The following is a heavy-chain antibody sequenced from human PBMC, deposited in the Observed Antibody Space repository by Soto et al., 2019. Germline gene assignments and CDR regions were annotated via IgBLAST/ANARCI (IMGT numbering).Heavy chain of an antibody. J-gene: IGHJ4*02. CDR2: IYTSGST. Sequence: LSLPCTVSGGSISSYYWSWIRQPAGKGLEWIGRIYTSGSTNYNPSLKSRVTMSVDTSKNQFSLKLSSVTAADTAVYYCERDGYSSGWYDYWGQGTLVTVSS. CDR3: ERDGYSSGWYDY. D-gene: IGHD6-19*01. CDR1: GGSISSYY. V-gene: IGHV4-4*07.